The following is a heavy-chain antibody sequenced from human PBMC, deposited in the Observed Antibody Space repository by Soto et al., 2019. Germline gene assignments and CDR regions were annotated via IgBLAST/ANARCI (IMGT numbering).Heavy chain of an antibody. V-gene: IGHV1-69*01. Sequence: SVNVSCKASGGTFSSYAISWVRQAPGQGLEWMGGIIPIFGTANYAQKFQGRVTITADESTTTAYMELRSLRSEDTAMYYCARVDSSGLPCGMDVWGQGTTVTDSS. D-gene: IGHD3-22*01. CDR1: GGTFSSYA. J-gene: IGHJ6*02. CDR2: IIPIFGTA. CDR3: ARVDSSGLPCGMDV.